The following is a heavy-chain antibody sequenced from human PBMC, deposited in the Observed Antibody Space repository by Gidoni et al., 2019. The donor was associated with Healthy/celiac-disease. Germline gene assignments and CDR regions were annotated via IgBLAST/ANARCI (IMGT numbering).Heavy chain of an antibody. CDR2: IKSKTDGGTT. V-gene: IGHV3-15*07. CDR1: GFTFSTAW. D-gene: IGHD3-9*01. J-gene: IGHJ3*02. Sequence: EVQLVESGGGLVKPGGSLRLSCAASGFTFSTAWMNWVRQAPGKGLEWVGRIKSKTDGGTTDYAAPVKGRFTISRDDSKNTLYLQMNSLKTEDTAVYYCTTDYDILTGFGAFDIWGQGTMVTVSS. CDR3: TTDYDILTGFGAFDI.